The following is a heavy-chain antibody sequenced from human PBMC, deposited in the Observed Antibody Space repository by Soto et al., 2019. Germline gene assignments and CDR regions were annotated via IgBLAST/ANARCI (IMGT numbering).Heavy chain of an antibody. J-gene: IGHJ4*02. D-gene: IGHD1-1*01. CDR2: IYYPGNT. CDR3: ASGHDAYKVRY. Sequence: QVQLQESGPGLVKPSQTLSLTCTVSGGSISSGGTGSYWTWIRQLPGKGMEWIGYIYYPGNTYYIPSLRSRPTISTHTSANHFSLQLTSVTAADTAVYFCASGHDAYKVRYWGQGTLVTVSS. CDR1: GGSISSGGTGSY. V-gene: IGHV4-31*03.